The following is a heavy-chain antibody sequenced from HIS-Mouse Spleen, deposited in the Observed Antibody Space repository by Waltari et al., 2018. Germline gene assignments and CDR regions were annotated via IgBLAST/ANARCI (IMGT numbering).Heavy chain of an antibody. CDR1: GFTFSDHY. V-gene: IGHV3-72*01. J-gene: IGHJ4*02. CDR3: ARGSITGTDY. D-gene: IGHD1-20*01. CDR2: TRNKANSYTT. Sequence: EVQLVESGGGLVQPGGSLRLSCAASGFTFSDHYMDWVRQAPGKGLEWVGRTRNKANSYTTEYAASVKGRFTISRDDSKSSLYLQMNSLKTEDTAVYYWARGSITGTDYWGQGTLVTVSS.